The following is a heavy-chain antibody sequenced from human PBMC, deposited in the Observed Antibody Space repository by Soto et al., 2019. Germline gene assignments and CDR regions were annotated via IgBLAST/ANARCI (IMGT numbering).Heavy chain of an antibody. J-gene: IGHJ3*02. CDR3: ARGGSSDWQVALDI. CDR2: IKHNGSS. V-gene: IGHV4-34*01. D-gene: IGHD6-25*01. CDR1: AGSFSHYY. Sequence: QVQQQPWGAGLLKPSETLSLTCAVNAGSFSHYYWNWIRQSPGKGREWIGKIKHNGSSNYKPSLRSRVSISVDMSKNQVSLRLSSVTAADTAVYYCARGGSSDWQVALDIWGQGTMVTVSS.